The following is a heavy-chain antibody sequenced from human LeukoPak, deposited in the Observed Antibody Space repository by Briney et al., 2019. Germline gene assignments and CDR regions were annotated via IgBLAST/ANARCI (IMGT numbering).Heavy chain of an antibody. CDR1: GYTFTSYD. V-gene: IGHV1-8*01. CDR3: ARGGGSSYGYYYGLEV. J-gene: IGHJ6*02. Sequence: ASVTVSRKSSGYTFTSYDINWVRLAPGQGVEGMGWINPNSGNTDLVQKFQGRVTMTRNTAKSKAYMELSSMKFEDTGMDYCARGGGSSYGYYYGLEVWGQGTTVTVSS. D-gene: IGHD6-6*01. CDR2: INPNSGNT.